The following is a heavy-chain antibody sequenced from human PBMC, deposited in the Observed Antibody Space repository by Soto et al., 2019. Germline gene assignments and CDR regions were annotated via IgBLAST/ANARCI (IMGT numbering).Heavy chain of an antibody. CDR2: ISTSGGST. Sequence: EVQLLESGGGLVQPGGPLRLSCAASGFTFSSYAMSWVRQAPGKGLEWVSSISTSGGSTYYADTVKGRFAISRDNSNNTLYLQMSSQRAEDTAVYYCFLSDRYYGMDVWGRGTTVTVSS. V-gene: IGHV3-23*01. CDR1: GFTFSSYA. CDR3: FLSDRYYGMDV. J-gene: IGHJ6*02.